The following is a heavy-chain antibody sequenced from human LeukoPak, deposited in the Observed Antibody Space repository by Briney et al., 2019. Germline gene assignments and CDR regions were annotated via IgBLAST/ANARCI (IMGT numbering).Heavy chain of an antibody. CDR1: GGSISSSSCY. CDR2: IYYSGST. D-gene: IGHD3-3*01. Sequence: SETLSLTCTVSGGSISSSSCYWGWIRQPPGKGLEWIGSIYYSGSTYYNPSLKSRVTISVDTSKNQFSLKLSSVTAADTAVYYCARVGYDFWSGYYTDYWGQGTLVTVSS. V-gene: IGHV4-39*07. CDR3: ARVGYDFWSGYYTDY. J-gene: IGHJ4*02.